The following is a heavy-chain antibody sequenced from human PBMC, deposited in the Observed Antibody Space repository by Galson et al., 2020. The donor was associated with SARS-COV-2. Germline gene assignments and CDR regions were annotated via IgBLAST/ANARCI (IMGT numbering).Heavy chain of an antibody. CDR2: TYYRSKWYN. Sequence: SQTLSLTCAISGDSVSSNSAAWNWIRQSPSRGLEWLGRTYYRSKWYNDYAESVKSRITINPDTSKNQFSLQLNSLTPEDTAVYYCARGAETGTTARFDPWGQGTLVTVSS. V-gene: IGHV6-1*01. D-gene: IGHD1-7*01. J-gene: IGHJ5*02. CDR1: GDSVSSNSAA. CDR3: ARGAETGTTARFDP.